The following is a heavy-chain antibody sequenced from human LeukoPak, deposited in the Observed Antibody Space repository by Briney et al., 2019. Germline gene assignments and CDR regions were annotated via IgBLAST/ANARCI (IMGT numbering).Heavy chain of an antibody. CDR1: GGSISSGGYY. CDR3: ARVGFGEPYFDY. V-gene: IGHV4-31*03. J-gene: IGHJ4*02. Sequence: PQTLSLTCTVSGGSISSGGYYWSWIRQHPGKGLEWIGYIYYSGSTYYNPSLKSRVTISVDTSKNQFSLKLSSVTAADTAVYYCARVGFGEPYFDYWGQGTLVTVSS. CDR2: IYYSGST. D-gene: IGHD3-10*01.